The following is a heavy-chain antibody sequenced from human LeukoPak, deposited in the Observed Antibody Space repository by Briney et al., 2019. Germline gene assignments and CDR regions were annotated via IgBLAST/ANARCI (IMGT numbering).Heavy chain of an antibody. CDR1: GYTFTSYG. D-gene: IGHD2-2*01. CDR2: ISAYNGNT. Sequence: ASVKVSCKASGYTFTSYGISWVRQAPGQGLEWMGWISAYNGNTNYAQKLRGRVTMTTDTSTSTAYMELRSLRSDDTAVYYCARAEDIVVVPAWSYFDYWGQGTLVTVSS. V-gene: IGHV1-18*01. J-gene: IGHJ4*02. CDR3: ARAEDIVVVPAWSYFDY.